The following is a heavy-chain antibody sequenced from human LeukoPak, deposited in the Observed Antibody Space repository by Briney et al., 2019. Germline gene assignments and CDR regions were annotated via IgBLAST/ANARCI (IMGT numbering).Heavy chain of an antibody. J-gene: IGHJ4*02. CDR2: IRYDGSNK. Sequence: HPGGSLRLSCAASGFTFSSYGMHWVRQAPGKGLEWVAFIRYDGSNKYYADSVKGRFTISRDNAKNSLYLQMNSLRAEDTAVYYCARDANKWLPSPFDYWGQGTLVTVSS. D-gene: IGHD5-12*01. V-gene: IGHV3-30*02. CDR3: ARDANKWLPSPFDY. CDR1: GFTFSSYG.